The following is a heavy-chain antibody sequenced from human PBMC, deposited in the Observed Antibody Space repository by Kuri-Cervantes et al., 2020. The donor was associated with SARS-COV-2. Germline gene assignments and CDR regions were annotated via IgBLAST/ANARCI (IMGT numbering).Heavy chain of an antibody. CDR2: INHSGST. CDR3: ARDPRYLARGGGFDY. V-gene: IGHV4-39*07. J-gene: IGHJ4*02. CDR1: GGSISSSSYY. D-gene: IGHD1-14*01. Sequence: GSLRLSCTVSGGSISSSSYYWSWIRQPPGKGLEWIGEINHSGSTNYNPSLKSRVTISVDTSKNQFSLKLSSVTAADTAVYYCARDPRYLARGGGFDYWGQGTLVTVSS.